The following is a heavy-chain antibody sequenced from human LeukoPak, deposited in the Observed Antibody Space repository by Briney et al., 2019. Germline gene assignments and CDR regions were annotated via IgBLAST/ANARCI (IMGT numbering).Heavy chain of an antibody. J-gene: IGHJ4*02. CDR2: ISGSGGST. CDR3: ATLMTTVKNGDY. V-gene: IGHV3-23*01. D-gene: IGHD4-17*01. CDR1: GFTFSSYW. Sequence: GGSLRLSCTASGFTFSSYWMSWVRQAPGKGLEWVSAISGSGGSTYYADSVKGRFTISRDNSKNTLYLQMNSLRAEDTAVYYCATLMTTVKNGDYWGQGTLVTVSS.